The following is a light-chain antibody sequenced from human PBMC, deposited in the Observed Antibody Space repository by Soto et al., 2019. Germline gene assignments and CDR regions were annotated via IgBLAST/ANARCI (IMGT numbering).Light chain of an antibody. CDR2: EVT. Sequence: QSALPQPASVSGSHGQSINISCIGTSSDVGGYSLVSWFQQHPGKAPKLIICEVTKRPSGVSNRFSGSRSGNTASLTISGLQAEDEADYYCCSYAGSSTYVVFGGGTKLTVL. CDR1: SSDVGGYSL. V-gene: IGLV2-23*02. J-gene: IGLJ2*01. CDR3: CSYAGSSTYVV.